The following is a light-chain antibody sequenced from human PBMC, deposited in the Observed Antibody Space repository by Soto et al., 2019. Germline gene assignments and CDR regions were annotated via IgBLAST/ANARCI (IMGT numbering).Light chain of an antibody. J-gene: IGLJ1*01. CDR1: SSDVGGYNY. CDR2: EVS. Sequence: QSVLTQPASVSGSPGQSITISCTGTSSDVGGYNYVSWYQQVPGKTPKLMIYEVSNRPSGVSNRFSGSKSGNTASLTISGLQSEDEADYYCSSFAGSGTAYFVFGTGTKVTVL. V-gene: IGLV2-14*01. CDR3: SSFAGSGTAYFV.